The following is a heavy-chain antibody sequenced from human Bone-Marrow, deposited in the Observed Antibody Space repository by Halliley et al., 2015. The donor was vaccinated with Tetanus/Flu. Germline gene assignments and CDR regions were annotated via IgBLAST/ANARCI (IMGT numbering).Heavy chain of an antibody. J-gene: IGHJ6*02. D-gene: IGHD5-12*01. CDR3: ARGDSAYDAIYYGMRV. CDR2: VYYTGSP. Sequence: GCVYYTGSPCPNPPLKSRGAISADTSKNQFSLKLSSVTAADTAVYSCARGDSAYDAIYYGMRVWGQGTTVTVSS. V-gene: IGHV4-39*07.